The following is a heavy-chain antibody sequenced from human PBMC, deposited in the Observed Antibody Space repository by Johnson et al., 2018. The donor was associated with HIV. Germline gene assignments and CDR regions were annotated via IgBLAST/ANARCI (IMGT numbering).Heavy chain of an antibody. CDR1: GFIVSSNY. CDR2: IYTDDST. Sequence: VQLVDSGGGLVQPGGSLRLSCGASGFIVSSNYMSWVRQAPGKGLEWVSVIYTDDSTYYADSVKGRFTISRDNSKNTLYLQMNSLRAEDTALYYCARSTVGATTVGSFDIWGQGTMVTVSS. V-gene: IGHV3-53*01. D-gene: IGHD1-26*01. CDR3: ARSTVGATTVGSFDI. J-gene: IGHJ3*02.